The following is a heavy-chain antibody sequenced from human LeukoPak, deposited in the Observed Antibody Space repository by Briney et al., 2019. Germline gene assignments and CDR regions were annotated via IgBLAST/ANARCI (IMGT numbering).Heavy chain of an antibody. Sequence: SETLSLTCTVAGGSISSYYWSWIRQPPGKGLEWIGYIYYSGSTNYNPSLKSRVTISVDTSKNQCSLKLSSVTAADTAVYYCATLNSGDYVSGNWFDPWGQGTLVTVSS. CDR2: IYYSGST. CDR1: GGSISSYY. CDR3: ATLNSGDYVSGNWFDP. V-gene: IGHV4-59*01. D-gene: IGHD4-17*01. J-gene: IGHJ5*02.